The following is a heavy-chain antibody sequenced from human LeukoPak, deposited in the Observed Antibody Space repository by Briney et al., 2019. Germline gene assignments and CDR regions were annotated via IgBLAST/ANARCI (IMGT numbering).Heavy chain of an antibody. CDR1: GYTFTSYD. J-gene: IGHJ5*02. V-gene: IGHV1-8*01. CDR3: ARQTSGGYTVFFGKPRGHWFDP. Sequence: ASVKVSCKASGYTFTSYDINWVRQATGQGLEWMGWMNPNSDNTGYAQKFQGRVTITADESTSTAYMELSSLRSEDTAVYYCARQTSGGYTVFFGKPRGHWFDPWGQGTLVTVSS. D-gene: IGHD3-3*01. CDR2: MNPNSDNT.